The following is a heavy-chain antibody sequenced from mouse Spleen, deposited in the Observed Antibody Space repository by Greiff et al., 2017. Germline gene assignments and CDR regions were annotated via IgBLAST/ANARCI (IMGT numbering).Heavy chain of an antibody. V-gene: IGHV1-55*01. D-gene: IGHD2-14*01. Sequence: VQLQQPGAELVKPGASVKMSCKASGYTFTSYWITWVKQRPGQGLEWIGDIYPGSGSTNYNEKFKSKATLTVDTSSSTAYMQLSSLTSEDSAVYYCAIGPVRRRDYAMDYWGQGTSVTVSS. J-gene: IGHJ4*01. CDR1: GYTFTSYW. CDR2: IYPGSGST. CDR3: AIGPVRRRDYAMDY.